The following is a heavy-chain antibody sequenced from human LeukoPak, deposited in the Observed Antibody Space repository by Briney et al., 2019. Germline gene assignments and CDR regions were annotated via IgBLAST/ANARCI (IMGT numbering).Heavy chain of an antibody. V-gene: IGHV1-18*01. CDR2: ISAYNGNT. CDR1: GYTFTSYG. Sequence: GASVKVSCKASGYTFTSYGISWVRQAPGQGLEWMEWISAYNGNTNYAQKLQGRVTMTTDTSTSTAYMELRSLRSDDTAVYYCARDRTYCGGDCYPGDFDYWGQGTLVTVSS. J-gene: IGHJ4*02. D-gene: IGHD2-21*02. CDR3: ARDRTYCGGDCYPGDFDY.